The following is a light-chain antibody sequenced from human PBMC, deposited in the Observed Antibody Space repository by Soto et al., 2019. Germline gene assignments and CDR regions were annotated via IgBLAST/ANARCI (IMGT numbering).Light chain of an antibody. J-gene: IGKJ5*01. Sequence: EIVLTQSPGTLSLSPGERATLFCRASQTVSSSYLAWYQQRPCQAPRLLIYGASSRATGIPGRFSGSGSGTEFTLTISRREPEDFAVYYCQQYGSSPPNTFGQGTRLEIK. V-gene: IGKV3-20*01. CDR3: QQYGSSPPNT. CDR2: GAS. CDR1: QTVSSSY.